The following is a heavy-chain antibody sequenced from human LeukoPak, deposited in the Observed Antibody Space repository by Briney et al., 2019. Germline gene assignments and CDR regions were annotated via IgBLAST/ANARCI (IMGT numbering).Heavy chain of an antibody. CDR1: GYSISTGYY. V-gene: IGHV4-38-2*01. CDR3: ARIGLSATVTAYYMYV. CDR2: IYHSGST. Sequence: SETLSLTCAVSGYSISTGYYWGWIRQPPGKGLEWIGSIYHSGSTNYNPSLKSRVTISVDTSKNQFSLKLSSVTAADTAVYYCARIGLSATVTAYYMYVWGKGTTVTVSS. J-gene: IGHJ6*03. D-gene: IGHD4-17*01.